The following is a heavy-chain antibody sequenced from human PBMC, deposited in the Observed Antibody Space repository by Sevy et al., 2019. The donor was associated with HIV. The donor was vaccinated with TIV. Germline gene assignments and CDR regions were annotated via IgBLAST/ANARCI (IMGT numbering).Heavy chain of an antibody. CDR2: IYYSGST. Sequence: SETLSLTCTVSGGSVSSGSYYWSWIRQPPGKGLEWIGYIYYSGSTNYNPSLKSRVTISVDTSQIQFSLKLSSVTVADTAVYYCAREVGDYYDSSGYGAGYGMDVWGQGTTVTVSS. D-gene: IGHD3-22*01. CDR1: GGSVSSGSYY. V-gene: IGHV4-61*01. CDR3: AREVGDYYDSSGYGAGYGMDV. J-gene: IGHJ6*02.